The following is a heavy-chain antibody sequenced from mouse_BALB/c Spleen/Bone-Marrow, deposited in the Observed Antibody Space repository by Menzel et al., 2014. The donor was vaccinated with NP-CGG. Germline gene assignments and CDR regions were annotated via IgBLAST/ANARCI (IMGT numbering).Heavy chain of an antibody. CDR2: INPDSSTI. J-gene: IGHJ3*01. Sequence: EVQLVESGGGLVQPGGSLKLSCAASGFDFSRYWMSWVRQAPGKGLEWIGEINPDSSTINYTPSRKDKFIISRDNAKNTLYLQMSKVGSEDTALYYCARLSYYGRFVYWGQGTLVTVSP. D-gene: IGHD1-1*01. CDR3: ARLSYYGRFVY. V-gene: IGHV4-1*02. CDR1: GFDFSRYW.